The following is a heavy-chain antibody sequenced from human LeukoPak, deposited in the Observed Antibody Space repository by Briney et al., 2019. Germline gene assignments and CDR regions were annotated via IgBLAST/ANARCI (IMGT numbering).Heavy chain of an antibody. D-gene: IGHD2-15*01. CDR1: GGSISNSSYY. J-gene: IGHJ6*03. CDR2: IYYSVRT. V-gene: IGHV4-39*07. Sequence: SETLSLTCSVSGGSISNSSYYWGWIRQPPGKGLEWIGSIYYSVRTYYNPSLKSRVTISVDTSKNQFSLKLSSVTAADTAVYYCARLGFSYCSGGSCYYYYYYMDVWGKGTTVTISS. CDR3: ARLGFSYCSGGSCYYYYYYMDV.